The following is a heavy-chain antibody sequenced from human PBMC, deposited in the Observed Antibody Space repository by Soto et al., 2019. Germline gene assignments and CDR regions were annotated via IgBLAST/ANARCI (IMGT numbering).Heavy chain of an antibody. CDR1: GGSVSSGSYY. V-gene: IGHV4-61*01. J-gene: IGHJ4*02. CDR2: IYYSGTT. Sequence: PSETLSLTCTVSGGSVSSGSYYWSWIRQPPGKGLEWIGYIYYSGTTNYNPSHNSRAIISVDSSKNQFSLMLSSVTAADATVYYCARGPTVASYFDYWGQGTLVTVSS. D-gene: IGHD4-17*01. CDR3: ARGPTVASYFDY.